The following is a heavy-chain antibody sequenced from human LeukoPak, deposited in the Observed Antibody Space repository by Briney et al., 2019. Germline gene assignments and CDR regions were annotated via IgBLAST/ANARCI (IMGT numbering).Heavy chain of an antibody. CDR3: ARELAARGPDYYYYGMDV. CDR1: GYTFTSYD. D-gene: IGHD6-6*01. J-gene: IGHJ6*02. CDR2: MNPNSGNT. Sequence: GASVKVSCKASGYTFTSYDINWVRQATGQGLEWMGWMNPNSGNTGYAQKFQGRVTMTRNTSISTAYMELSSLRSEDTAVYYCARELAARGPDYYYYGMDVWGQGTTVTVSS. V-gene: IGHV1-8*01.